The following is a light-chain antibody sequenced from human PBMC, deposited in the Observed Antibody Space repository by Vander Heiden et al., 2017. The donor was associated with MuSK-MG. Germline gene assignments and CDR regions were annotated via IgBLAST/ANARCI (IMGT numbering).Light chain of an antibody. CDR3: QQDNSYPWT. J-gene: IGKJ1*01. CDR2: KAS. CDR1: QSISSW. Sequence: DTQMTHSPSTLSASVGDRVTITCRASQSISSWLAWYQQKPGKAPKLLIYKASSLESGVPSRFSGSGSGTEFTLTISSLQPDNFATYYCQQDNSYPWTFGQGTKVEIK. V-gene: IGKV1-5*03.